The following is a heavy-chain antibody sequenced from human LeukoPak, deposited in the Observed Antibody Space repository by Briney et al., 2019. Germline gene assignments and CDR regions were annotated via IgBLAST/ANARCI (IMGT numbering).Heavy chain of an antibody. D-gene: IGHD3-22*01. V-gene: IGHV4-4*02. CDR2: IYHSGST. J-gene: IGHJ3*02. CDR1: GGSISSSNW. Sequence: SETLSLTCAVSGGSISSSNWWSWVRQPPGKGLEWIGEIYHSGSTNYNPSLKSRVTISVDKSKNQFSLKLSSVTAADTAVYYRASLLYDSRQVDAFDIWGQGTMVTVSS. CDR3: ASLLYDSRQVDAFDI.